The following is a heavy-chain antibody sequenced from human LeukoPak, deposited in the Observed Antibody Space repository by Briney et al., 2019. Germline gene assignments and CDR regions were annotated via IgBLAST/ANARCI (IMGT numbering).Heavy chain of an antibody. Sequence: SETLSLTCTVSGGSISSYYWSWIRQPAGKGLEWIGRIYTSGSTNYNPSLKSRVTISVDTSKNQFSLRLNSVTAADTAVYYCARVTEYYGSGRRPNYYSYYMDVWGKGTTVTISS. CDR2: IYTSGST. CDR3: ARVTEYYGSGRRPNYYSYYMDV. V-gene: IGHV4-4*07. J-gene: IGHJ6*03. D-gene: IGHD3-10*01. CDR1: GGSISSYY.